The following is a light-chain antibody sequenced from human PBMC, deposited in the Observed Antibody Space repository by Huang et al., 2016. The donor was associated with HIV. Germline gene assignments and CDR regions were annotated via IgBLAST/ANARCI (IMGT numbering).Light chain of an antibody. J-gene: IGKJ5*01. CDR2: AAS. CDR1: MGISSG. V-gene: IGKV1-12*01. CDR3: QQANSFPRSIT. Sequence: DIQMTQSPSSVSASVGDRVTITCRASMGISSGLAWYQQNPGKAPKLLIYAASTLQSGGPSRFSGSGSGTDFTLTISSLQPEDFATYYCQQANSFPRSITFGQGTRLEIK.